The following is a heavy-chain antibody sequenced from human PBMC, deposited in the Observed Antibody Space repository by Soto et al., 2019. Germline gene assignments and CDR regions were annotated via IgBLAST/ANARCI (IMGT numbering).Heavy chain of an antibody. D-gene: IGHD1-26*01. CDR2: TYYRSKWYN. Sequence: QTLSLTCAISGDSVSSNSAAWNLIRQSPSRGLEWLGRTYYRSKWYNDYAVSVKSRITINPDTSKNQFSLQLNSVTPEDTAVYYCASEVGATRAFDIWGQGTMVTVSS. J-gene: IGHJ3*02. V-gene: IGHV6-1*01. CDR3: ASEVGATRAFDI. CDR1: GDSVSSNSAA.